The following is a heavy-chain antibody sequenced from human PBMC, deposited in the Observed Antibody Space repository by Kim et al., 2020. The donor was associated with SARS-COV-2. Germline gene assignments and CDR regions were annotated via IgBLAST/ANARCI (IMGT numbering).Heavy chain of an antibody. D-gene: IGHD3-10*01. Sequence: GGSLRLSCAASGFTFSGYYMPWVRQAPGKGLEWISYINEGGDTTYYAGSVKGRFTISRDNAKNSLYLQMESLGAEDTAVYYCARGDYPSGNGMDVWGQGT. V-gene: IGHV3-11*01. J-gene: IGHJ6*01. CDR3: ARGDYPSGNGMDV. CDR2: INEGGDTT. CDR1: GFTFSGYY.